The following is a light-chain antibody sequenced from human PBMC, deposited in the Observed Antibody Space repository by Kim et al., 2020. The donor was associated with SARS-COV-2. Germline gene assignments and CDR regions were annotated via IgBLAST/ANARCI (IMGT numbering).Light chain of an antibody. CDR1: QSISRH. J-gene: IGKJ1*01. V-gene: IGKV1-39*01. CDR2: GAS. CDR3: QQSYSSPPT. Sequence: GDRVTITCRASQSISRHFNWYQKRPGEAPKLLIYGASNLQSGVPSRFSGSGSGTDFTLTISSLQPEDFATYHCQQSYSSPPTFGQGTKVDIK.